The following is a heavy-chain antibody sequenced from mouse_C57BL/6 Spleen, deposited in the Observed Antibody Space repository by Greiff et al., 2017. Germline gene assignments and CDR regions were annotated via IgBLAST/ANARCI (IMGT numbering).Heavy chain of an antibody. CDR2: INPSNGGT. Sequence: QVQLQQPGTELVKPGASVKLSCKASGYTFTSYWMHWVKQRPGQGLEWIGNINPSNGGTNYNEKFKSKATLTVDKSASTAYMQLSSLTSEDSAVYYCARDGYGGDYFDYWGQGTTLTVSS. CDR3: ARDGYGGDYFDY. D-gene: IGHD2-2*01. V-gene: IGHV1-53*01. J-gene: IGHJ2*01. CDR1: GYTFTSYW.